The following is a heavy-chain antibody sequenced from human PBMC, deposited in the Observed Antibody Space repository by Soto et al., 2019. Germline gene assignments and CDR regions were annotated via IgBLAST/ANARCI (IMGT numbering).Heavy chain of an antibody. Sequence: PGGSLRLSCAASGFTFSSYWMHLVRQAPGKGLVWVSRINSDGSSTSYADSVKGRFTISRDNAKNTLYLQMNSLRAEDTAVYYCARGGWCSSTSCYSDYYYYMDVWGKGTTVTVSS. CDR1: GFTFSSYW. CDR3: ARGGWCSSTSCYSDYYYYMDV. CDR2: INSDGSST. V-gene: IGHV3-74*01. J-gene: IGHJ6*03. D-gene: IGHD2-2*02.